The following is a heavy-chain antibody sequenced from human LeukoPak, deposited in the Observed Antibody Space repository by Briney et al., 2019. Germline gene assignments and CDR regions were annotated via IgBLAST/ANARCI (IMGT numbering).Heavy chain of an antibody. CDR1: GGSFSGYY. Sequence: PSETLSLTCAVYGGSFSGYYWSWIRQPAGKGLEWIGRIYTSGSTNYNPSLKSRVTISVDTSKNQFSLKLSSVTAADTAVYYCARELYGGNSFDYWGQGTLVTVSS. CDR2: IYTSGST. V-gene: IGHV4-4*07. D-gene: IGHD4-23*01. CDR3: ARELYGGNSFDY. J-gene: IGHJ4*02.